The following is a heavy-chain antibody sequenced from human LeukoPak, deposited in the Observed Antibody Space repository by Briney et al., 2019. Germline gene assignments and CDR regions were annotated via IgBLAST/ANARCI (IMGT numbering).Heavy chain of an antibody. V-gene: IGHV3-74*01. J-gene: IGHJ3*01. CDR2: ISSDGSST. CDR3: AREEHRLAEAGTSAFDL. CDR1: GFTFSSYA. D-gene: IGHD6-13*01. Sequence: GGSLRLSCAASGFTFSSYAMYWVRQAPGEGLVWVSRISSDGSSTIYADSVKGRFTISRDNARNTVYLQMSSLRVEDTAIYFCAREEHRLAEAGTSAFDLGGQGTLVTVSP.